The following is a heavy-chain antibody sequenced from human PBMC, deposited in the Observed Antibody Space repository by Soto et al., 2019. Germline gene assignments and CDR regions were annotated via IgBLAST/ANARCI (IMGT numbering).Heavy chain of an antibody. Sequence: SGPTLVNPTQTLTLTCTFSGFSLSTSGVGVGWIRQPPGKALEWLALIYWDDDKRYSPSLKSRLTITKDTSKNQVVLTMTNMDPVDTATYYCAHSPEDIVVVVAATRANNWFDPWGQGTRVTVSS. CDR2: IYWDDDK. CDR3: AHSPEDIVVVVAATRANNWFDP. D-gene: IGHD2-15*01. V-gene: IGHV2-5*02. J-gene: IGHJ5*02. CDR1: GFSLSTSGVG.